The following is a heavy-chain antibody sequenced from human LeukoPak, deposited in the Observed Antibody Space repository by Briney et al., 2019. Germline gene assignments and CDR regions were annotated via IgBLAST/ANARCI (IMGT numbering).Heavy chain of an antibody. D-gene: IGHD6-13*01. CDR2: INHSGRT. CDR1: GGSFSGYY. CDR3: SRGIWQQLVRGHCY. Sequence: PSETLSLTCAVYGGSFSGYYWSWIRQPPGKGLEWIGEINHSGRTNYNPSPKGRVPISVDTSKNQVSLKLSSVTAADTAVDYCSRGIWQQLVRGHCYWGQGTLVTVSS. J-gene: IGHJ4*02. V-gene: IGHV4-34*01.